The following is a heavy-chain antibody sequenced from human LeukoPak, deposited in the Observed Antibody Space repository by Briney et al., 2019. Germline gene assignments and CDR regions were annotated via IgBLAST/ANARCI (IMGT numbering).Heavy chain of an antibody. J-gene: IGHJ3*01. Sequence: SDTLSLTCAVYGGSFSGYYWSWIRQPPGKGLEWIGEINHSGSTNYNPSLKSLVTISVDTSKNQFSLNLTSVTTADTAVYYCARVSCSSTSCPRRDALDVWGQGTMVTVSS. CDR1: GGSFSGYY. CDR2: INHSGST. D-gene: IGHD2-2*01. V-gene: IGHV4-34*01. CDR3: ARVSCSSTSCPRRDALDV.